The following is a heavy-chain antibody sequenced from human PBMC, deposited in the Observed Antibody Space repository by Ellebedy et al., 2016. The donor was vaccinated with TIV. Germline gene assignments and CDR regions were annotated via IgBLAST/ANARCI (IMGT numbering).Heavy chain of an antibody. CDR1: GFTFNSYS. Sequence: GESLKISCAASGFTFNSYSMNWVRQAPGQGLEWISYMSKSDTTYYADSVSGRFTISRDNAKRSLYLQMNSLRLEDTAVYYCARDAMIWIFDSWGQGTLVTVSS. V-gene: IGHV3-48*01. CDR3: ARDAMIWIFDS. J-gene: IGHJ4*02. D-gene: IGHD3-22*01. CDR2: MSKSDTT.